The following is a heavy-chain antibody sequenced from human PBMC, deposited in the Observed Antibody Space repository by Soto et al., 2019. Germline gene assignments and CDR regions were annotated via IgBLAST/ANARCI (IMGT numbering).Heavy chain of an antibody. J-gene: IGHJ4*02. CDR3: ARDKITGLLEY. V-gene: IGHV4-34*01. CDR2: INHSGSS. Sequence: PSETLSLTYAVYGGSFSGYYWTWIRQPPETGLEGIGEINHSGSSNYNPPLKSRVTISVDTSKNQFSLKLTSVTAADTAVYYCARDKITGLLEYWGQGTLVTVSS. D-gene: IGHD2-8*02. CDR1: GGSFSGYY.